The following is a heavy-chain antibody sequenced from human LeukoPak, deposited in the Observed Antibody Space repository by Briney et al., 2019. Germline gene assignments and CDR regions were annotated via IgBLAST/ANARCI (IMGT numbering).Heavy chain of an antibody. D-gene: IGHD2-8*01. Sequence: GASVKVSCKASGYTFTSYYMHWVRQAPGQGHEWMGIINPSGGSTSYAQKFQGRVTMTRDTSTSTVYMELSSLRSEDTAVYYCARDYPNIVLMVYAIGYYYGMDVWGQGTTVTVSS. J-gene: IGHJ6*02. CDR2: INPSGGST. CDR3: ARDYPNIVLMVYAIGYYYGMDV. V-gene: IGHV1-46*01. CDR1: GYTFTSYY.